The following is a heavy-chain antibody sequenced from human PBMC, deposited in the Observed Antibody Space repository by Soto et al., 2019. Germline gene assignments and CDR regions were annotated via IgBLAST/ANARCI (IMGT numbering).Heavy chain of an antibody. J-gene: IGHJ5*02. Sequence: QVQLVQSGAEVKKPGSSVKVSCKASGGTFSSYAISWVRQAPGQGLEWMGGIIPIFGTANYAQKFQGRVTITADESTSTANMELSSLRTEDTAVYYCARDGRYCSSTSCYTNWFDPWGQGTLVTVTS. V-gene: IGHV1-69*01. CDR2: IIPIFGTA. CDR3: ARDGRYCSSTSCYTNWFDP. D-gene: IGHD2-2*02. CDR1: GGTFSSYA.